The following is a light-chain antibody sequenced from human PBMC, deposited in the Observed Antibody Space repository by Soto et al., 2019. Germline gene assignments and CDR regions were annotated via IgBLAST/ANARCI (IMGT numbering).Light chain of an antibody. CDR2: GAF. J-gene: IGKJ1*01. Sequence: DIQMTQSPSAMSASVGDRVTITCRASQGINDNLAWFQQKPGQVPKRLIYGAFSLQRGVPSRFSGSGSGTEFTLTISSLQPEDFATYYCQHYNSYSEAFGLGTKVELK. CDR1: QGINDN. V-gene: IGKV1-17*03. CDR3: QHYNSYSEA.